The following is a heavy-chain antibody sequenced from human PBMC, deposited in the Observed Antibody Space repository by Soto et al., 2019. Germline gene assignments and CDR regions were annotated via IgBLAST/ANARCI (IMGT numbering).Heavy chain of an antibody. V-gene: IGHV1-2*04. CDR3: ARGNTMIRGLGHDAFDI. D-gene: IGHD3-10*01. CDR2: IIPNSGDT. Sequence: ASVKVSCKTSGYTFTGYYMHWVRQAPGEGLEWMGWIIPNSGDTNYAQKFQDWVTMTRDTSINTVYMDLSRLRSDDTAVYYCARGNTMIRGLGHDAFDIWGQGTMVTDSS. CDR1: GYTFTGYY. J-gene: IGHJ3*02.